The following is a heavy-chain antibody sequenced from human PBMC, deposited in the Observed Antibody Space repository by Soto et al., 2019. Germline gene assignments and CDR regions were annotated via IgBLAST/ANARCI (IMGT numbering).Heavy chain of an antibody. J-gene: IGHJ1*01. Sequence: SETLSLTCTVSGGSISSGGYYWSWIRQHPGKGLEWIGYIYYSGSTYYNPSLKSRVTISVDTSKNQFSLKLSSVTAADTAVYYCASDKYSSSWSYAEYFQYSGQGTLVTVSS. CDR1: GGSISSGGYY. V-gene: IGHV4-31*03. D-gene: IGHD6-13*01. CDR2: IYYSGST. CDR3: ASDKYSSSWSYAEYFQY.